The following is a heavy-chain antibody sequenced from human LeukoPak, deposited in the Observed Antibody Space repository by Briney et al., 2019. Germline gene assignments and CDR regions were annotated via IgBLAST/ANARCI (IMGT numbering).Heavy chain of an antibody. Sequence: SQTLSLTCTVSGGSIGSDDYYWSWIRQPPGKGLEWIGYIYYSGSTNYNPSLKSRVTISVDTSKNQFSLKLSSVTAADTAVYYCARGRWGFDYWGQGTLVTVSS. D-gene: IGHD7-27*01. J-gene: IGHJ4*02. V-gene: IGHV4-61*08. CDR2: IYYSGST. CDR1: GGSIGSDDYY. CDR3: ARGRWGFDY.